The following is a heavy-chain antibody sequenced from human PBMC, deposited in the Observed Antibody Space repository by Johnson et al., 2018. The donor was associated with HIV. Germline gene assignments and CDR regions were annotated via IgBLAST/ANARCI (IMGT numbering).Heavy chain of an antibody. V-gene: IGHV3-30*19. D-gene: IGHD1-26*01. Sequence: QVQLVESGGGLVQPGGSLRLYCAASGFIFSTYGMHWVRQAPGKGLEWVAVISYDGSNKYYADSVKGRFTISRDNSKNTLYLQMNSLRAEDTAVYYCARDRDSIVGVPYAFDIWGQGTMVTVSS. CDR2: ISYDGSNK. J-gene: IGHJ3*02. CDR1: GFIFSTYG. CDR3: ARDRDSIVGVPYAFDI.